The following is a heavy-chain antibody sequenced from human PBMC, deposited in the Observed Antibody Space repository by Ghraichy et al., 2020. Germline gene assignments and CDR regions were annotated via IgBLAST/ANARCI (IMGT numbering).Heavy chain of an antibody. Sequence: GGSLRLSCAASGFTFSSYSMNWVRQAPGKGLEWVSSISSSSSYIYYADSVKGRFTISRDNAKNSLYLQMNSLRAEDTAVYYCARYCSSTSCSYDAFDIWGQGTMVTVSS. CDR1: GFTFSSYS. J-gene: IGHJ3*02. D-gene: IGHD2-2*01. V-gene: IGHV3-21*01. CDR3: ARYCSSTSCSYDAFDI. CDR2: ISSSSSYI.